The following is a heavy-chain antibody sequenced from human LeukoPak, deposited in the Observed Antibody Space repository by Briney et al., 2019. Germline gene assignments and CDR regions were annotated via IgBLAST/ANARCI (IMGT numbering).Heavy chain of an antibody. Sequence: ASVTVSCKSSGHTFTGYYMHWVRQTPGQGLEWMGWINPNSGGTNYAQKFQGRVTMTRDTSISTAYMELSRLRSDDTAVYYCARSGGVTAIPDYWGQGTLVTVSS. V-gene: IGHV1-2*02. CDR1: GHTFTGYY. CDR2: INPNSGGT. CDR3: ARSGGVTAIPDY. D-gene: IGHD2-21*02. J-gene: IGHJ4*02.